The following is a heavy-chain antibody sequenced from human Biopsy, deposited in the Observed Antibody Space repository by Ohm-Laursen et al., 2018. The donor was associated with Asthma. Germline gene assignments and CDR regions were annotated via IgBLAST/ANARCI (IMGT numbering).Heavy chain of an antibody. V-gene: IGHV3-11*01. J-gene: IGHJ4*02. CDR2: INGKSNSI. D-gene: IGHD6-19*01. CDR3: ARDAYSSGLYDDFES. Sequence: SLSFSCAASGFTFSDYYMSWLRQAPGKGLEWISYINGKSNSIEYADSVKGRFTISRDNAKNSLYLRMNSLRAEDTAVYYCARDAYSSGLYDDFESWGQGTLVTVSS. CDR1: GFTFSDYY.